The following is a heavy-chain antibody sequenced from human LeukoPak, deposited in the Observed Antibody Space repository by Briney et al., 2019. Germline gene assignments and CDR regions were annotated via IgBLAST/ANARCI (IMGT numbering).Heavy chain of an antibody. CDR3: ASPRGAYSSGYYSCFDY. CDR2: IPASGGST. D-gene: IGHD3-22*01. Sequence: GGSLRLSCVASGFTFSSNVMIWVRQAPGKGLEWVSSIPASGGSTYYADSVKGRFTISRDNSKNTLYLQMNSLRAEDTAVYYCASPRGAYSSGYYSCFDYWGQGTLVTVSS. V-gene: IGHV3-23*01. J-gene: IGHJ4*02. CDR1: GFTFSSNV.